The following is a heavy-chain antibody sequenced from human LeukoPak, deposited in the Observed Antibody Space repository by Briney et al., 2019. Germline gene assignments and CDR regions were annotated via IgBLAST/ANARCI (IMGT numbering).Heavy chain of an antibody. V-gene: IGHV3-21*01. J-gene: IGHJ4*02. CDR2: ISSSSSHI. Sequence: PGGSLRLSCAASGFTFSNAWMSWVRQAPGKGLEWVSSISSSSSHIYYADSVKGRFTISRDNAKNSLYLQMNSLRAEDTAVYYCARVVPGTGFFYWGQGTLVTVSS. CDR1: GFTFSNAW. D-gene: IGHD2-8*02. CDR3: ARVVPGTGFFY.